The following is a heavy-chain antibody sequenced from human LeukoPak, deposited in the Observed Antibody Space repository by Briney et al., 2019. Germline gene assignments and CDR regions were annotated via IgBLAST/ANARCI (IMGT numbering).Heavy chain of an antibody. CDR2: ISSSSSYI. CDR3: ARDPGQRDYYYYYYMDV. Sequence: PGGSLRLSCAASGFPLSSYEMNWVRQAPGEGLEWVSYISSSSSYIYYADSVKGRFTISRDNAKNSLYLQMNSLRAEDTAVYYCARDPGQRDYYYYYYMDVWGKGTTVTVSS. D-gene: IGHD6-25*01. J-gene: IGHJ6*03. V-gene: IGHV3-21*05. CDR1: GFPLSSYE.